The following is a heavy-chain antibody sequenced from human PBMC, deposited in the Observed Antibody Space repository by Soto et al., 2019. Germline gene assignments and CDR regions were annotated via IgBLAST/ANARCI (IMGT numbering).Heavy chain of an antibody. D-gene: IGHD6-19*01. CDR1: GFTFNYYT. J-gene: IGHJ4*02. V-gene: IGHV3-23*01. Sequence: PVGSLRLSCAASGFTFNYYTMGWVRQAPGKGLEWVSSVSGSGANTYYADSVKGRFTISRDNSKNTVSLQMNSLTVEDTAVFYCAKDRGGFANGWEYFDFWGQGTLVTVSS. CDR3: AKDRGGFANGWEYFDF. CDR2: VSGSGANT.